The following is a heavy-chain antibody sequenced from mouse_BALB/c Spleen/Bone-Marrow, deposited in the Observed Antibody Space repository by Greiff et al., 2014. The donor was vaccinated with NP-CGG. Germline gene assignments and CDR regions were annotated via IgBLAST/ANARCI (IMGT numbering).Heavy chain of an antibody. V-gene: IGHV1-77*01. CDR1: GYTFTDYY. J-gene: IGHJ4*01. D-gene: IGHD4-1*01. Sequence: VQLVESGAELARPGASVKLSCKASGYTFTDYYINWVKQRTGQGLEWIGEIYPRSDNTYYNEKFKGKATLTADKSSSTAYLQLSSLTSEDSAVYFCARDWDYYAMDYWGQGTSVTVSS. CDR3: ARDWDYYAMDY. CDR2: IYPRSDNT.